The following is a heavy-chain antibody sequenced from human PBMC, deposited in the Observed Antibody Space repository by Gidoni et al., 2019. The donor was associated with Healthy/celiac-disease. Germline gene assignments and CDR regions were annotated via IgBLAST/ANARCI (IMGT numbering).Heavy chain of an antibody. D-gene: IGHD2-15*01. V-gene: IGHV1-18*01. J-gene: IGHJ4*02. CDR3: ARDLRYCSGGSCSEFGY. CDR2: ISAYNGNT. Sequence: QVQLVQSGAEVKKPGASVKVACKASGYTFTSYGISWVRQAPGQGLEWMGWISAYNGNTNYAQKLQGSVTMTTDTSTSTAYMELRSLRSDDTAVYYCARDLRYCSGGSCSEFGYWGQGTLVTVSS. CDR1: GYTFTSYG.